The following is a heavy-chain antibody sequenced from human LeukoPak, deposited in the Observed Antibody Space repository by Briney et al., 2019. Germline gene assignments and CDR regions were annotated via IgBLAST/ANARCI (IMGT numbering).Heavy chain of an antibody. CDR1: GFTFSSYG. V-gene: IGHV3-30*03. CDR3: ARRDVFLWFGGGVRYYYYYMDV. CDR2: ISYDGSNK. J-gene: IGHJ6*03. Sequence: GGSLRLSCAASGFTFSSYGMHWVRQAPGKGLEWVAVISYDGSNKYYADSVKGRFTISRDNSKNTLYLQMNSLRAEDTAVYYCARRDVFLWFGGGVRYYYYYMDVWGKGTTVTVSS. D-gene: IGHD3-10*01.